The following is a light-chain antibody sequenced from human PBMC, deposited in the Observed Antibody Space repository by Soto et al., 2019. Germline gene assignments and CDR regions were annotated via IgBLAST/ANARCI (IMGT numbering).Light chain of an antibody. CDR3: PSWPPTTTII. Sequence: QSALTQPASVSGSPGQSITISCTGTSSDIGAYNFVSWYQQHPGKAPKLMLYDVNIRPSGVSNRFSGSKSGNTASLTISGLQAEDEADYYCPSWPPTTTIIFGGGTKATVL. V-gene: IGLV2-14*03. CDR2: DVN. J-gene: IGLJ2*01. CDR1: SSDIGAYNF.